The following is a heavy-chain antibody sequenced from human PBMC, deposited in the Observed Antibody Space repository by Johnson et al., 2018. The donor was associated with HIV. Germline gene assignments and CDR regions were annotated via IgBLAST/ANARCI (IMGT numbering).Heavy chain of an antibody. V-gene: IGHV3-11*01. CDR1: GFTFSDYY. Sequence: QVQLVESGGGLVKPGGSLRLSCAASGFTFSDYYMSWIRQAPGTGLEWVSYISSSVRTIYYADSVKGRFTISRDNAKNSLYLQMNSLRVEDTAVYYCASSQGAGEGAFDIWGQGTMVTVSS. CDR2: ISSSVRTI. J-gene: IGHJ3*02. CDR3: ASSQGAGEGAFDI. D-gene: IGHD6-19*01.